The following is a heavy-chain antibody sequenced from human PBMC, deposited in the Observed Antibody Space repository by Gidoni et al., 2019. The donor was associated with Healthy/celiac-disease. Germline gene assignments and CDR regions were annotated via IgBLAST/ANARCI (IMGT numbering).Heavy chain of an antibody. V-gene: IGHV3-23*01. Sequence: EVQLLESGGGLVQPGGSLRLSCAASGFTFSSCAMRWVRQAPGKGLEWVSAISGSGGSTYYADSVKGRFTISRDNSKNTLYLQMNSLRAEDTAVYYCAKDLGAAAGPFDYWGQGTLVTVSS. D-gene: IGHD6-13*01. CDR1: GFTFSSCA. J-gene: IGHJ4*02. CDR3: AKDLGAAAGPFDY. CDR2: ISGSGGST.